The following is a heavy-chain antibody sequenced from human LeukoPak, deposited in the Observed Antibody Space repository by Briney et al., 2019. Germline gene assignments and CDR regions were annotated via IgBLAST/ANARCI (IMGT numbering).Heavy chain of an antibody. CDR2: INPNSGGT. CDR3: ARDDYGGNWGY. J-gene: IGHJ4*02. V-gene: IGHV1-2*02. CDR1: GYTFTGYY. D-gene: IGHD4-23*01. Sequence: ASVKVSCKASGYTFTGYYMHWVRQAPGQGLEWMGWINPNSGGTNYAQKFQGRVTMTRDTSISTAYMELRSLRSDDTAVYYCARDDYGGNWGYWGQGTLVTVSS.